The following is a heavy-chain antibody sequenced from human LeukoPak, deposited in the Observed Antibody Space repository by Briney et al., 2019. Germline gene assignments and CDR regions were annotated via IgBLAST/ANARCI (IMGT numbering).Heavy chain of an antibody. D-gene: IGHD6-13*01. CDR3: ARTYSSSWWYYYYYYMDV. J-gene: IGHJ6*03. Sequence: GGSLRLSCAASGFTFDDYGMSWVRQAPGKGLEWVSGINWNGGSTGYADSVKGRFTISRDNAKNSLYLQMNSLRAEDTALYYCARTYSSSWWYYYYYYMDVWGKGTTVTVSS. CDR2: INWNGGST. CDR1: GFTFDDYG. V-gene: IGHV3-20*04.